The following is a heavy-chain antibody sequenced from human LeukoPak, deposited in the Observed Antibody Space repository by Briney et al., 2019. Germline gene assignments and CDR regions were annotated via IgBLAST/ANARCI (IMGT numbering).Heavy chain of an antibody. CDR3: ARDQGTTPWRRAGYYMDV. Sequence: ASVKVSCKASGYTFTSYGISWVRQAPGQGLEWMGWISAYNGNTNYAQKLQGRVTMTTDTSTSTAYMELSSLRSEDTAVYYCARDQGTTPWRRAGYYMDVWGKGTTVTVSS. CDR1: GYTFTSYG. V-gene: IGHV1-18*01. J-gene: IGHJ6*03. CDR2: ISAYNGNT. D-gene: IGHD1-7*01.